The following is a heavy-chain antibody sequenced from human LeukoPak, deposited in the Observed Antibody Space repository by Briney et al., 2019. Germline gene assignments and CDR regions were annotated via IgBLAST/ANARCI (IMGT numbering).Heavy chain of an antibody. V-gene: IGHV3-21*01. CDR2: ISSSGAYI. J-gene: IGHJ4*02. Sequence: GGSLRLSCASSSYNMNWVRQAPGKGLEWVSSISSSGAYIYYADSVKGRFTISRDDVKNSLFLQMNSLRAEDTAVYYCARDRGGTVTKDYFDYWGQGTLVTVSS. CDR3: ARDRGGTVTKDYFDY. CDR1: SSYN. D-gene: IGHD4-17*01.